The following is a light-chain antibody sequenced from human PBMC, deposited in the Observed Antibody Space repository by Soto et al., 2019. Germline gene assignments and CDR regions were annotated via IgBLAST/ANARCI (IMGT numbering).Light chain of an antibody. Sequence: IHMTHSPSTLSASVLYRVTITFRAIQSISSWLSFYQQKPGKAPKLLIYDASSLESGVPSRFSGRGSGTEITLTISSLQPDDFATYYCQQYNSYWAFGQGTKVDIK. CDR1: QSISSW. CDR2: DAS. V-gene: IGKV1-5*01. CDR3: QQYNSYWA. J-gene: IGKJ1*01.